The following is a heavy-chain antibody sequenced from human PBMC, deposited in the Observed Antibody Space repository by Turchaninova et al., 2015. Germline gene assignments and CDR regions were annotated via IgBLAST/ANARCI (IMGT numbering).Heavy chain of an antibody. Sequence: QIPLKESGPTLVESTQTLPMTCTLSGFSVSTTGVGVGWIRPPPGKALEWLALIYWDDDKRYSPSLKSRLTITKDTSKNQVVLTLTNMDPVDTATYYCAHRRMYIPAAADAFDIWGQGTIVSVSS. CDR3: AHRRMYIPAAADAFDI. D-gene: IGHD6-25*01. J-gene: IGHJ3*02. CDR2: IYWDDDK. V-gene: IGHV2-5*02. CDR1: GFSVSTTGVG.